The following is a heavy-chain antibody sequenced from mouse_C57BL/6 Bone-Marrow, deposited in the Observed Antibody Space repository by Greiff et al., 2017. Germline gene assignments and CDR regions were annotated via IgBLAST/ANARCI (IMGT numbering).Heavy chain of an antibody. D-gene: IGHD1-1*01. V-gene: IGHV10-1*01. CDR3: VRHPYYYGSSSYAMDY. Sequence: EVNLVESGGGLVQPKGSLKLSCAASGFSFNTYAMNWVRQAPGKGLEWVARIRSKSNNYATYYADSVKDRFTISRDDSESMLYLQMNNLKTEDTAMYYCVRHPYYYGSSSYAMDYWGQGTSVTVSS. J-gene: IGHJ4*01. CDR1: GFSFNTYA. CDR2: IRSKSNNYAT.